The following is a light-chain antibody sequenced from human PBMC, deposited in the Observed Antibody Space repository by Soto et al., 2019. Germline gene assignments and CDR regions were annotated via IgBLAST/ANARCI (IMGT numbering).Light chain of an antibody. Sequence: DSQLTQSPSSLSAAVGDSVTITCRASQSIRYRLNWYQQQPGEAPKVLIYDTSNLQSGVPPRFSGSGSGTDFALTFSSLQPEDFATYYCHQTAGSLTWTFGQGTRVEAK. J-gene: IGKJ1*01. CDR3: HQTAGSLTWT. V-gene: IGKV1-39*01. CDR1: QSIRYR. CDR2: DTS.